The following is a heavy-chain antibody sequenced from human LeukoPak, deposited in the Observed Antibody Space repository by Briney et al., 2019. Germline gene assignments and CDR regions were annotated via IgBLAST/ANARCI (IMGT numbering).Heavy chain of an antibody. CDR3: ARAPVLRYFDSAYFDY. V-gene: IGHV3-21*01. CDR2: ISPSSNYI. J-gene: IGHJ4*02. CDR1: GFTVSSNY. D-gene: IGHD3-9*01. Sequence: GGSLRLSCAASGFTVSSNYMSWVRQAPGKGLEWVSLISPSSNYIYYADSVKGRFTISRDNAKNSLYLQMNSLRAEDRAVYYCARAPVLRYFDSAYFDYWGQGTLVTASS.